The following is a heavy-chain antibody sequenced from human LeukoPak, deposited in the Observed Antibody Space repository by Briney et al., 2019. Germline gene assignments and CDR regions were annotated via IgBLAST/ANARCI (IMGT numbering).Heavy chain of an antibody. CDR3: ARSMTNDAFDI. D-gene: IGHD2/OR15-2a*01. Sequence: PSQTLSLTCAVSGGSISSGGYSWSWIRQPPGKDLEWIGYIYHSGSTYYNPSLKSRVTISVDRSKNQFSLKLSSVTAADTAVYYCARSMTNDAFDIWGQGTMVTVSS. J-gene: IGHJ3*02. V-gene: IGHV4-30-2*01. CDR1: GGSISSGGYS. CDR2: IYHSGST.